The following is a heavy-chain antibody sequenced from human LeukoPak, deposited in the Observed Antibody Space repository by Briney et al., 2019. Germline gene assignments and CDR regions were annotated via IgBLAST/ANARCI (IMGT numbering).Heavy chain of an antibody. D-gene: IGHD2-2*01. Sequence: KPGGSLRLSCAASGFTFSSYSMNWVRQAPGKGLEWVSSISSSSSYIYYADSVKGRFTISRDNAENLLYLQMNSLRAEDTAVYYCARNSFSTSRNDYWGQGTLVTVSS. CDR3: ARNSFSTSRNDY. V-gene: IGHV3-21*01. CDR1: GFTFSSYS. J-gene: IGHJ4*02. CDR2: ISSSSSYI.